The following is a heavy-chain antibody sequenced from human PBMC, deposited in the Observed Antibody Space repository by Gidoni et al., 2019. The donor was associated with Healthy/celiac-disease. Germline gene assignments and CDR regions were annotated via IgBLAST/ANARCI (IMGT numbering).Heavy chain of an antibody. J-gene: IGHJ3*02. CDR3: ARDRCGNKDAFDI. CDR1: GFTFSSYD. D-gene: IGHD1-26*01. CDR2: TVTAGDT. V-gene: IGHV3-13*01. Sequence: EVQLVESGGGLVQPGGSLRISCAASGFTFSSYDMHWVRQATGKGLEWVSATVTAGDTYYPGSVKGRFTISRENAKNSLYLQMNSLSAGDTAVYYCARDRCGNKDAFDIWGQGTMVTVSS.